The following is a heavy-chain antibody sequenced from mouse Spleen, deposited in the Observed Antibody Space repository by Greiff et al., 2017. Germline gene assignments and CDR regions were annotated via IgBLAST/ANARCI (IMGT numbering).Heavy chain of an antibody. CDR3: ARRWDEAY. D-gene: IGHD4-1*01. J-gene: IGHJ3*01. CDR1: GFTFSSYA. V-gene: IGHV5-9-3*01. Sequence: EVQVVESGGGLVKPGGSLKLSCAASGFTFSSYAMSWVRQTPEKRLEWVATISSGGGNTYYPDSVKGRFTISRDNAKNTLYLQMSSLKSEDTAMYYCARRWDEAYWGQGTLVTVSA. CDR2: ISSGGGNT.